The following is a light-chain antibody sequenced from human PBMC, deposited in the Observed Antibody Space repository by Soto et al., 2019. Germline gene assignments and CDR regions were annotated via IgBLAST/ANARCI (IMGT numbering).Light chain of an antibody. Sequence: DILMTQSPSSLSASPGDRATITCQASQSISSYLAWYQQIPGQAPNLLIYDASTRATGIPARFGGSGSGTEFTFTISSLQPEEFAIYYCHQYNNRPPLPFCAGNKVGLK. CDR1: QSISSY. J-gene: IGKJ4*01. CDR3: HQYNNRPPLP. CDR2: DAS. V-gene: IGKV3-15*01.